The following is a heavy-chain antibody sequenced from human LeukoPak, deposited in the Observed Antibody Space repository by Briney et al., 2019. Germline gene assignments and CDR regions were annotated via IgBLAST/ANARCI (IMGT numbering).Heavy chain of an antibody. V-gene: IGHV3-43*02. J-gene: IGHJ4*02. CDR1: GFTFDDYA. CDR3: AKERLIDVVLGVIGD. Sequence: PGGSLRLSCAASGFTFDDYAMHWVRQAPGKGLEWVSLISGDGGSTYYADSVKGRFTISRDNSKNSLYLQMSSLRAEDTAVYYCAKERLIDVVLGVIGDWGQGTLVTVSS. CDR2: ISGDGGST. D-gene: IGHD3-10*01.